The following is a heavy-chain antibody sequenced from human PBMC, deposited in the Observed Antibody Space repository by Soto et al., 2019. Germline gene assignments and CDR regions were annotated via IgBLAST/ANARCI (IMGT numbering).Heavy chain of an antibody. Sequence: ASVKVSCKASGYTFTGYYMHWVRQAAGQGLEWMGWINPNSGGTNYAQKFQGWVTMTRDTSISTAYMELSRLRSDDTAVHYCARDSHDIVAPIGRYYYGMDVWGQGTTVTVSS. CDR1: GYTFTGYY. CDR2: INPNSGGT. D-gene: IGHD5-12*01. CDR3: ARDSHDIVAPIGRYYYGMDV. V-gene: IGHV1-2*04. J-gene: IGHJ6*02.